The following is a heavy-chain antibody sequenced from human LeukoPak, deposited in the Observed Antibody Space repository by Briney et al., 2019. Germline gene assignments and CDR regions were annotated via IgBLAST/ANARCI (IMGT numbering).Heavy chain of an antibody. CDR2: ISAYNGNT. CDR1: GYIFTDYG. Sequence: ASAKVSCKASGYIFTDYGITWVRQAPGQGLEWMGWISAYNGNTNYAQKFQDRVTMTTDTSTSTAYMELRSLRSDDTAVYYCARRGDPDYGGKVSLDWGQGTLVTVSS. CDR3: ARRGDPDYGGKVSLD. J-gene: IGHJ4*02. D-gene: IGHD4-23*01. V-gene: IGHV1-18*01.